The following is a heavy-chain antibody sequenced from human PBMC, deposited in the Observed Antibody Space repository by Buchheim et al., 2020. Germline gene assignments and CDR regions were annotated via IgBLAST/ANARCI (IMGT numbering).Heavy chain of an antibody. CDR2: IWYDGSNK. D-gene: IGHD5-18*01. V-gene: IGHV3-33*01. J-gene: IGHJ4*02. Sequence: QVQLVESGGGVVQPGRSLRLSCAASGFTFSSYGMHWVRQAPGKGLEWVAVIWYDGSNKYYADSVKGRFTISRDNSTNTLYLQMNSLRAEDTAVYYCAREGIQLWLRGTFDYWGQGTL. CDR1: GFTFSSYG. CDR3: AREGIQLWLRGTFDY.